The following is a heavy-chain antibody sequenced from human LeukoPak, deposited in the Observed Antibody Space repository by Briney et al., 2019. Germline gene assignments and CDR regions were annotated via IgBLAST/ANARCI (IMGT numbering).Heavy chain of an antibody. V-gene: IGHV4-4*07. CDR2: IYTSGST. CDR1: GGSISSYY. J-gene: IGHJ4*02. CDR3: ARDLGDNWNFDY. D-gene: IGHD1-20*01. Sequence: PSETLSLTCTVSGGSISSYYWSWIRQPAGKGLEWVGRIYTSGSTNYNPALKRRVTTSVDTSKNQFSLKLSSVTAADTAVYYWARDLGDNWNFDYWGQGTLVTVSS.